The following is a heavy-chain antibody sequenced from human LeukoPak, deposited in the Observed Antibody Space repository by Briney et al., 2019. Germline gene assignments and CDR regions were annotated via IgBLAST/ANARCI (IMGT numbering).Heavy chain of an antibody. CDR1: GFTFSSYS. CDR3: ARRYYYDSSGYPHYYGMDV. D-gene: IGHD3-22*01. V-gene: IGHV3-48*04. Sequence: PGGSLRLSCAASGFTFSSYSMSWVRQAPGKGLEWVSYISSSSSTIYYADSVKGRFTISRDNAKNSLYLQMNSLRAEDTAVYYCARRYYYDSSGYPHYYGMDVWGQGTTVTVSS. J-gene: IGHJ6*02. CDR2: ISSSSSTI.